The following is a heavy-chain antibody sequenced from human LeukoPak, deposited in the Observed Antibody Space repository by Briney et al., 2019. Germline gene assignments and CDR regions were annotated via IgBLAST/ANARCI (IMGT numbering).Heavy chain of an antibody. V-gene: IGHV3-21*01. CDR1: GFTFHDYA. J-gene: IGHJ3*02. CDR2: ISSSSNYI. CDR3: ARVSILIVPYYAFDI. Sequence: GRSLRLSCAASGFTFHDYAMHWVRQAPGKGLEWVSSISSSSNYIYYADSVKGRFTISRDNAKNSLYPQMNSLRAEDTAVYYCARVSILIVPYYAFDIWGQGTMVTVSS. D-gene: IGHD2/OR15-2a*01.